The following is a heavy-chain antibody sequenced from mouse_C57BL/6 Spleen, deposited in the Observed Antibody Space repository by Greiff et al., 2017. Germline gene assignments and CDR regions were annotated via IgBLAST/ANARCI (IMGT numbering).Heavy chain of an antibody. Sequence: EVKLMESGEGLVKPGGSLKLSCAASGFTFSSYAMSWVRQTPEKRLEWVAYISSGGDYIYYADTVKGRFTISRDNARNTLYLQMSSLKSEDTAMYYCTREDYYGSTPLDYWGQGTTLTVSS. CDR3: TREDYYGSTPLDY. V-gene: IGHV5-9-1*02. CDR1: GFTFSSYA. D-gene: IGHD1-1*01. CDR2: ISSGGDYI. J-gene: IGHJ2*01.